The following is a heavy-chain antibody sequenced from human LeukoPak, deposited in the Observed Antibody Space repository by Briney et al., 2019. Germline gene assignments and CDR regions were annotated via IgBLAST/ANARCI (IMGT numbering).Heavy chain of an antibody. J-gene: IGHJ4*02. V-gene: IGHV3-48*01. CDR1: GFTFSSYS. CDR2: ISSSSSTI. D-gene: IGHD2-21*02. Sequence: GGSLRLSCAASGFTFSSYSMNWVRQAPGKGLEWVSYISSSSSTIYYADSMKGRFTISRDNAKNSLYLQMNSLRAEDTAVYYCARDRVTSFDYWGQGTLVTVSS. CDR3: ARDRVTSFDY.